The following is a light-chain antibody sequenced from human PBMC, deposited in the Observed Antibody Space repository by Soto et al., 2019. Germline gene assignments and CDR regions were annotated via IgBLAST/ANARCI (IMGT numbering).Light chain of an antibody. Sequence: EIVLTQSPATLSLSPGERATLSCRASQSVSSYLAWYQQKPGQAPRLLIYEASNRSTGIPARISSSGSATDYPLTISRLYPEDFAAYYCQQRSNWPPYTFGQGTKLEIK. J-gene: IGKJ2*01. CDR1: QSVSSY. CDR3: QQRSNWPPYT. V-gene: IGKV3-11*01. CDR2: EAS.